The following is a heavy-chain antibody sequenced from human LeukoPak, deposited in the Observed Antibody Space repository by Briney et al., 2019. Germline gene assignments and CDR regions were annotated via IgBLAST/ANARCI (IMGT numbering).Heavy chain of an antibody. D-gene: IGHD5-24*01. V-gene: IGHV4-39*01. J-gene: IGHJ4*02. CDR2: IYYSGTT. CDR1: GASISSSIYY. CDR3: TSRGWMAALVEY. Sequence: SETLSLTCSVSGASISSSIYYWGWIRQPPGKGLEWIASIYYSGTTYYNPSLKSRVTISADTSKNQFSLKLSSVTAADTAVYYCTSRGWMAALVEYWGERALGTVSS.